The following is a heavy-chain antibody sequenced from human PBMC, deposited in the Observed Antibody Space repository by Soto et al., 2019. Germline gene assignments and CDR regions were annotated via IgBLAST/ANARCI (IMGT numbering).Heavy chain of an antibody. CDR2: INAGNGNT. CDR3: ARPRDWYNWNYVGNPFFDY. D-gene: IGHD1-7*01. CDR1: GYTFTSYA. Sequence: GASVKVSCKASGYTFTSYAMHWVRQAPGQRLEWMGWINAGNGNTKYSQKFQGRVTITRDTSASTAYMELSSLRSEDTAVYYCARPRDWYNWNYVGNPFFDYWGQGTLVTVSS. J-gene: IGHJ4*02. V-gene: IGHV1-3*01.